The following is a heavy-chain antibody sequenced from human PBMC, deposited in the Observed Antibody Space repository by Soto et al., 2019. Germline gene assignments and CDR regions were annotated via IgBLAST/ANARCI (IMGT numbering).Heavy chain of an antibody. J-gene: IGHJ1*01. CDR3: ATNVQITSSWYNPEFQH. Sequence: QVQLQESGPGLVKPSQTLSVTCTVSGGSISSGGHYWSWIRQHPGKGLEWMGYIYYNGATTYKPSLKSRLAISRDTTKNQFSLRLTSVTAADTAVYFCATNVQITSSWYNPEFQHWGQGTLVTVSS. V-gene: IGHV4-31*03. CDR1: GGSISSGGHY. CDR2: IYYNGAT. D-gene: IGHD6-13*01.